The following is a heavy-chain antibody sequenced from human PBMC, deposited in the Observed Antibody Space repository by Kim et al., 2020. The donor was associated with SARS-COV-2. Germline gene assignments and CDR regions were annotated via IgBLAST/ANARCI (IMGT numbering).Heavy chain of an antibody. D-gene: IGHD3-10*01. Sequence: SVKVSCKASGGTFSSYAISWVRQAPGQGLEWMGGIIPIFGTANYAQKFQGRVTITADESTSTAYMELSSLRSEDTAVYYCARDSGLWFGELPPYYYYGMDVWGQGTTVTVSS. CDR2: IIPIFGTA. V-gene: IGHV1-69*13. J-gene: IGHJ6*02. CDR1: GGTFSSYA. CDR3: ARDSGLWFGELPPYYYYGMDV.